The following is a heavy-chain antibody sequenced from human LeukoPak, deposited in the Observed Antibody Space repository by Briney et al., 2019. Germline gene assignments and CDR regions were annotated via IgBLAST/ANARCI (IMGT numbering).Heavy chain of an antibody. Sequence: SETLSLTCTVSGGSISSGDYYWSWIRQPPGKGLEWIGYIYYSGSTYYNPPLKSRVTISVDTSKNQFSLKLSSVTAVDTAVYYCARDDFDHYFDYWGQGTLATVSS. CDR3: ARDDFDHYFDY. J-gene: IGHJ4*02. CDR1: GGSISSGDYY. D-gene: IGHD3-9*01. V-gene: IGHV4-30-4*01. CDR2: IYYSGST.